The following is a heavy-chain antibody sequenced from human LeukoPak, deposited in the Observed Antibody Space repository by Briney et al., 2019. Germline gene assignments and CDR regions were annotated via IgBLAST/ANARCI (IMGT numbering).Heavy chain of an antibody. J-gene: IGHJ5*02. V-gene: IGHV4-59*01. CDR1: GGSISSYY. Sequence: AETLSLTGTVSGGSISSYYWSWIRQRPGKGLEWIGYIYYSGSTNYNPSLKSRVTISVDTSKNQFSLKLSSVTAADTAVYYCARERVGSYYGSGRADWFDPWGQGTLVTVSS. CDR2: IYYSGST. D-gene: IGHD3-10*01. CDR3: ARERVGSYYGSGRADWFDP.